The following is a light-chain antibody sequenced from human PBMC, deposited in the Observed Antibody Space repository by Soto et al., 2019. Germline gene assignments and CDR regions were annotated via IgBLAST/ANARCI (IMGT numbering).Light chain of an antibody. Sequence: EIVLTQSPATLSLSPGERATLSCRASQSVSSYLAWYQQKPGQAPRLLIYDASNRGTGIPARFSGSGSGTDFTLTIRRLEPEDFACYYCQQRSNWPPITFGQGTRLEIK. CDR2: DAS. J-gene: IGKJ5*01. V-gene: IGKV3-11*01. CDR3: QQRSNWPPIT. CDR1: QSVSSY.